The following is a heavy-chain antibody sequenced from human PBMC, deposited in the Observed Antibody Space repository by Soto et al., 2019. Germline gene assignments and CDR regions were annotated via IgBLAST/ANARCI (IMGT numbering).Heavy chain of an antibody. Sequence: QVQLVQSGAEVKKPGSAVKVSCKDSGGTFSTYSMFWVRQAPGQGLEWMGRIIPMLGISIYAQKFQGRVTIGADTSTGTAYMALSSLSSAHTALYYCTIGSWSGAVFDIWGQGTMVTVSS. CDR3: TIGSWSGAVFDI. V-gene: IGHV1-69*02. J-gene: IGHJ3*02. D-gene: IGHD6-19*01. CDR2: IIPMLGIS. CDR1: GGTFSTYS.